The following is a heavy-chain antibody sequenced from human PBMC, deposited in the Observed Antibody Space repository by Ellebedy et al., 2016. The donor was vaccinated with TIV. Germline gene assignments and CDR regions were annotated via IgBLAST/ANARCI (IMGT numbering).Heavy chain of an antibody. J-gene: IGHJ6*02. CDR2: INPNSGGT. Sequence: AASVKVSCKASGYTFTGYYMHWVRQAPGQGLEWMGWINPNSGGTNYAQKFKGWVTMTRDTSIRTADMELSRLRSDDTAVYYCARGDSSGWFANYYYYYGMDVWGQGTTVTVSS. V-gene: IGHV1-2*04. CDR3: ARGDSSGWFANYYYYYGMDV. CDR1: GYTFTGYY. D-gene: IGHD6-19*01.